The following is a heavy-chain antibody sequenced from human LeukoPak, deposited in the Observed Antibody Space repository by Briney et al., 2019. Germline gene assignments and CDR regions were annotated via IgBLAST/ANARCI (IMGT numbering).Heavy chain of an antibody. D-gene: IGHD3-22*01. CDR2: IYYSGTT. CDR1: GASISSGIYY. CDR3: ARLRYYDSSGYTFDN. J-gene: IGHJ4*01. V-gene: IGHV4-30-4*01. Sequence: PSETLSLTCTVSGASISSGIYYFSWVRQPPGKGLECIGYIYYSGTTYYSPSLKSRVTISVDTSQNQFSLKLSSVTAADTAVYYCARLRYYDSSGYTFDNWGHGTLVTVSS.